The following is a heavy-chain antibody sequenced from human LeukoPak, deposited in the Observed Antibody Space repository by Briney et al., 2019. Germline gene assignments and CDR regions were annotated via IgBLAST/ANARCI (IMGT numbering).Heavy chain of an antibody. Sequence: GGSLRLSCAASGFTFSSSGMHWARQAPGKGLEWVAFIRYGGSHKYYADSVKGRFTISRDNSKNSLYLQMNSLRAEDTAVYYCARAPYYADDYSLYYYYMDVWGKGTTVTISS. CDR2: IRYGGSHK. CDR3: ARAPYYADDYSLYYYYMDV. CDR1: GFTFSSSG. D-gene: IGHD4/OR15-4a*01. J-gene: IGHJ6*03. V-gene: IGHV3-30*02.